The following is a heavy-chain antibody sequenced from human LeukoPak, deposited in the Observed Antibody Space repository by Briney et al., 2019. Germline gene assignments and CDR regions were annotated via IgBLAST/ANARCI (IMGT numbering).Heavy chain of an antibody. Sequence: ASVKVSCKASGYTFTSFGISWVRQAPGQGLEWMGWISAYNGNTDYAQKFQGRVTMTKDTSTSTAYMELRSLRSDDTAVYYCARERSGWPPDYWGQGTLVTVSS. V-gene: IGHV1-18*01. CDR3: ARERSGWPPDY. J-gene: IGHJ4*02. CDR2: ISAYNGNT. CDR1: GYTFTSFG. D-gene: IGHD6-19*01.